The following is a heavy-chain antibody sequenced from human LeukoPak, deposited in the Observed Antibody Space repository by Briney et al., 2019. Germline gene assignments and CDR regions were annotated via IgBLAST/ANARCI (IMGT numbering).Heavy chain of an antibody. CDR3: ARDRRPYTAMVLGGWFDP. CDR2: ISSSSSYI. J-gene: IGHJ5*02. D-gene: IGHD5-18*01. Sequence: GGSLRLSCAASGFTFGSYSMNWVREAPGKGMEWVSSISSSSSYIYYADSVKGRFTTSRDNAKNSLYLQMNSLRAEDTAVYYCARDRRPYTAMVLGGWFDPWGQGTLVTVSS. CDR1: GFTFGSYS. V-gene: IGHV3-21*01.